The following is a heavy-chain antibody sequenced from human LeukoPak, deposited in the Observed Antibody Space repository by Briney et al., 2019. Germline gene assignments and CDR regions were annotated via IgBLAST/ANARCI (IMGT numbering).Heavy chain of an antibody. D-gene: IGHD3-22*01. CDR3: GKSPKGGTMIVVVFTTGRVDP. Sequence: PGGSLRLSCAASGFTFRSYVMSWVRLAPGKGLEWVSGLNTDGAWIYYADSVKGRFTISRDNSKNTLYLQMNSLRAEDTAVYYCGKSPKGGTMIVVVFTTGRVDPRGQGTLGTASS. CDR2: LNTDGAWI. CDR1: GFTFRSYV. V-gene: IGHV3-23*01. J-gene: IGHJ5*02.